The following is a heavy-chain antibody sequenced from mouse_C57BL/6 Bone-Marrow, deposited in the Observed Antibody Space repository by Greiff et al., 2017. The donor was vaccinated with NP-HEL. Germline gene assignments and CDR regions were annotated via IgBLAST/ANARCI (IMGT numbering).Heavy chain of an antibody. Sequence: VQLQQSGAELVRPGASVKLSCTASGFNIKDDYMHWVKQRPEQGLEWIGWIDPENGDTEYASKFQGKATITADTSSNTAYLQLSSLTSEDTAVYYCTLDSLYARDYWGQGTSVTVSS. D-gene: IGHD2-4*01. CDR3: TLDSLYARDY. J-gene: IGHJ4*01. CDR1: GFNIKDDY. V-gene: IGHV14-4*01. CDR2: IDPENGDT.